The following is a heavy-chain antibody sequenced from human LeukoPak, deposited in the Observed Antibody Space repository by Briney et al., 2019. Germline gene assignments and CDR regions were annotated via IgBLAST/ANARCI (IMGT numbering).Heavy chain of an antibody. D-gene: IGHD3-10*01. CDR2: IYYTGST. CDR1: GGAISTYY. CDR3: ARQYGYYGSGSYYLH. Sequence: SETLSLTCTVSGGAISTYYWSWIRQTPGMGLEWIGYIYYTGSTNYNPSLKSRVTISVDASKNQFSLKLNSVTAADTAVYYCARQYGYYGSGSYYLHWGQGTLVTVSS. V-gene: IGHV4-59*08. J-gene: IGHJ4*02.